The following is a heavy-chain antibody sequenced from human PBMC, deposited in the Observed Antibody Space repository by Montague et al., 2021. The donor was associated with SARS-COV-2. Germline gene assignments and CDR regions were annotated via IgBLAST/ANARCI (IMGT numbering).Heavy chain of an antibody. D-gene: IGHD3-10*01. CDR2: VFYSGSP. CDR3: VRGGSYDMLHGFREDGFDA. J-gene: IGHJ3*01. CDR1: GGSIDISSYY. Sequence: SETLSLTCSVSGGSIDISSYYWGWVRQPPGKGLEWIGTVFYSGSPSYNPSLRSRLAISVDTSKNQFSLNLDSVTAADTAVCYCVRGGSYDMLHGFREDGFDAWGQGTVVIGST. V-gene: IGHV4-39*07.